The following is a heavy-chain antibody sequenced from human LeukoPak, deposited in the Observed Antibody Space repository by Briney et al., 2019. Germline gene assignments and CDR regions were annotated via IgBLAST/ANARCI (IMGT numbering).Heavy chain of an antibody. J-gene: IGHJ3*02. D-gene: IGHD6-19*01. Sequence: SETLSLTCAVYGGSFIGFHWNWIRQPPGKGLEWIGDINHSGSTNYNPSLKSRVTISVDTSKNQFSLKLSSVTAAETAVYYCARDIVAVAGSAFDIWGQGTMVTVSS. CDR1: GGSFIGFH. CDR2: INHSGST. CDR3: ARDIVAVAGSAFDI. V-gene: IGHV4-34*01.